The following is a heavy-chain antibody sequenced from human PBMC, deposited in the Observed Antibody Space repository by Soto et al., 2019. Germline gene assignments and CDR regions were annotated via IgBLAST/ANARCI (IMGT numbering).Heavy chain of an antibody. CDR2: IYSSGSS. D-gene: IGHD2-15*01. CDR1: GDSISSSSFY. J-gene: IGHJ4*02. CDR3: AGLRYCSGGNCYPPNY. V-gene: IGHV4-39*01. Sequence: QLQLQESGPGLVKPSETLSLTCTVSGDSISSSSFYWGWIRQPPGKGLEWIGSIYSSGSSYYNPSLKSRVTISVDTSKNQFSLKLSSVTAADTAVYYCAGLRYCSGGNCYPPNYWGQGTLVTVSS.